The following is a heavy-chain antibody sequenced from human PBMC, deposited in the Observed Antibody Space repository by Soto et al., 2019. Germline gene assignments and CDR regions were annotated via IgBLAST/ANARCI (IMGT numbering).Heavy chain of an antibody. CDR3: ARPRKNYLDYYYGMDV. Sequence: SVKVSCKXSGGTFSSYAISWVRQAPGQGLEWMGGIIPIFGTANYAQKFQGRVTITADESTSTAYMELSSLRSEDTAVYYCARPRKNYLDYYYGMDVWGQGTTVTVSS. CDR2: IIPIFGTA. V-gene: IGHV1-69*13. J-gene: IGHJ6*02. D-gene: IGHD1-7*01. CDR1: GGTFSSYA.